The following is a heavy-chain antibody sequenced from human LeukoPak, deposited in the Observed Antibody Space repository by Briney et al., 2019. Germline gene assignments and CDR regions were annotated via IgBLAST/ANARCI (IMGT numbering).Heavy chain of an antibody. V-gene: IGHV3-7*01. Sequence: GGSLRLSCAASGFTFSSYWMSWVRQAPGKGLEWVANIKQDGSEKYYVDSVKGRFTISRDNAKNSLYLQMNSLRAEDTAVYYCARLQYSFXXGSXXYGVDXXXXXXXXXXXSXSASAPTNIDV. CDR3: ARLQYSFXXGSXXYGVDXXXXXXXXXXXSXSASAPTNIDV. D-gene: IGHD3-10*01. CDR1: GFTFSSYW. J-gene: IGHJ3*01. CDR2: IKQDGSEK.